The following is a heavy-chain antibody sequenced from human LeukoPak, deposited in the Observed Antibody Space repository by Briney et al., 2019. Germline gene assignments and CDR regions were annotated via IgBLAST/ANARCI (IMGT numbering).Heavy chain of an antibody. V-gene: IGHV1-46*03. CDR2: INPSGGST. J-gene: IGHJ4*02. Sequence: ASVKVSCKASGYTFTSYYMHWVRQAPGQGLEWMGIINPSGGSTSYAQKFQGRVTMTRESSTSTVYMELSSLRSEDTAVYYCARASDSSGYYAPQHYFDYWGQGTLVTVSS. CDR3: ARASDSSGYYAPQHYFDY. D-gene: IGHD3-22*01. CDR1: GYTFTSYY.